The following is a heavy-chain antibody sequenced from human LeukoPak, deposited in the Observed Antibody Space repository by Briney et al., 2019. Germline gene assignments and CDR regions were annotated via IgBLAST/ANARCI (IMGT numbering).Heavy chain of an antibody. Sequence: GSLRLSCAASGFTVSSNYMSWVRQAPGKGLEWVSVIYIGGSTYNADSVKGRFTISRDNSKNTLYLQMNNLRAEDTAVYYCARGAVAAAGKRGAFDYWGQGTLVTVSS. J-gene: IGHJ4*02. CDR3: ARGAVAAAGKRGAFDY. CDR1: GFTVSSNY. CDR2: IYIGGST. V-gene: IGHV3-66*01. D-gene: IGHD6-13*01.